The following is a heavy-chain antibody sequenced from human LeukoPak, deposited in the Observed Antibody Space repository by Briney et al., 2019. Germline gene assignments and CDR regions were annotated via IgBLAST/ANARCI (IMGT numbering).Heavy chain of an antibody. CDR2: INPSGGST. J-gene: IGHJ5*02. V-gene: IGHV1-46*01. CDR3: AREDHGDSWFDP. CDR1: GYIFTNYY. Sequence: ASVKVSCKASGYIFTNYYMHWVRQAPGLGLEWMGMINPSGGSTRYAQKFQGRVAMTRDTSTSTAYMELRSLRSDDTAVYYCAREDHGDSWFDPWGQGTLVTVSS. D-gene: IGHD4-17*01.